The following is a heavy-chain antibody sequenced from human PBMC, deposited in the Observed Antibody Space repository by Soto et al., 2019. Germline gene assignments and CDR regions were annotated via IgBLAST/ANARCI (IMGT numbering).Heavy chain of an antibody. Sequence: QVHLVQSGAEVKKPGASVKVSCKASGYTFTTYGISWVRQAPGQGLEWMGWISTYNGNTNYEQKLQGRVTLTTDTLTSTAYMELRSLISDDTAVYYCARRGAYCSGGTCYHFDYWGQGTLVTVSS. CDR3: ARRGAYCSGGTCYHFDY. J-gene: IGHJ4*02. CDR2: ISTYNGNT. CDR1: GYTFTTYG. D-gene: IGHD2-15*01. V-gene: IGHV1-18*04.